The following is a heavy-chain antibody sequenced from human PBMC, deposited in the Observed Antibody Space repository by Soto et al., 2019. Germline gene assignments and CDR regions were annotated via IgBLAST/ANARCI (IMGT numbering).Heavy chain of an antibody. CDR2: VYHNGIM. J-gene: IGHJ4*02. Sequence: SETLSLTCSVSGYSISSGYYWGWVRQAPGKGLEWLGSVYHNGIMFHNPSFQWRVTISVDTSKNQFSLNLRSVTAADTAVYYCAALWFGEFAFNYWGQGILVTVSS. D-gene: IGHD3-10*01. CDR3: AALWFGEFAFNY. V-gene: IGHV4-38-2*02. CDR1: GYSISSGYY.